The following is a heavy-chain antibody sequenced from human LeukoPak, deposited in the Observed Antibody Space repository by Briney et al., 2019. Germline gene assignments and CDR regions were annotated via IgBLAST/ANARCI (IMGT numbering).Heavy chain of an antibody. CDR1: GYTFTSYD. V-gene: IGHV1-8*01. CDR2: MNPNSGNT. Sequence: ASVKVSCKASGYTFTSYDINWVRQATGQGLEWMGWMNPNSGNTGYAQKFQGRVTMTRNTSISTAYMELSSLGSEDTAVYYCASGRLTAAGTAKDYWGQGTLVTVSS. CDR3: ASGRLTAAGTAKDY. J-gene: IGHJ4*02. D-gene: IGHD6-13*01.